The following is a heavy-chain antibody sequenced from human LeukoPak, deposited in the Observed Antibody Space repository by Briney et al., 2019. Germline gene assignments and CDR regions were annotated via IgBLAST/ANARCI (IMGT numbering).Heavy chain of an antibody. J-gene: IGHJ4*02. V-gene: IGHV5-51*01. CDR1: GYSFTSYW. CDR2: IYPDGSDT. D-gene: IGHD6-19*01. Sequence: GESLKISCQGSGYSFTSYWICWVRQMPGKGLEWMGIIYPDGSDTRYSPSFQGQVTISADYSFSTAYLQWSSLKASDTAMYYCARRDSSGWYAFDYWGQGTLVTVSS. CDR3: ARRDSSGWYAFDY.